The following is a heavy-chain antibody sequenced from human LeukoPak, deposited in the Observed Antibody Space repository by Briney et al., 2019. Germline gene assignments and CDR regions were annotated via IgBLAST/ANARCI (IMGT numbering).Heavy chain of an antibody. CDR3: ASAEYGSGSYIIDY. Sequence: PSETLSLTCTVSGGSISRYYWSWIRQPPGKGLEWIGYIYYSGSTNYSPPLKSRVTISVDTSKNQFSLKLSSVTAADTAVYYCASAEYGSGSYIIDYWGQGTLVTVSS. CDR1: GGSISRYY. CDR2: IYYSGST. J-gene: IGHJ4*02. D-gene: IGHD3-10*01. V-gene: IGHV4-59*01.